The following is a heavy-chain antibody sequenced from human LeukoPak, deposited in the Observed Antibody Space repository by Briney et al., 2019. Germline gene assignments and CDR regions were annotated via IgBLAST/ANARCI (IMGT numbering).Heavy chain of an antibody. CDR2: IYYSGST. D-gene: IGHD6-13*01. Sequence: SETLSLTCTVSGGSISGYYWSWIRQPPGKGLEWSGYIYYSGSTNYNPSLKSRATISVDTSKNQFSLKLSSVTAADTAVYYCARMGSGIAAGTYYFDYWGQGTLVTVSS. CDR1: GGSISGYY. CDR3: ARMGSGIAAGTYYFDY. J-gene: IGHJ4*02. V-gene: IGHV4-59*01.